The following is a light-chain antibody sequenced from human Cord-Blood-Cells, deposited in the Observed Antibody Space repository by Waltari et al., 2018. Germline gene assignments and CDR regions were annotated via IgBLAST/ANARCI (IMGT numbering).Light chain of an antibody. V-gene: IGLV3-21*04. CDR3: QVWDSSSDHYV. J-gene: IGLJ1*01. Sequence: SYVLTQPPSVSVAPGKTARITCGGNNIGSKSVHWYQQKPGQTPVLVIYYDSDRPSWLPEQFSGSNSGNTATLTISRVEAGDEADYYCQVWDSSSDHYVFGTGTNVTVL. CDR1: NIGSKS. CDR2: YDS.